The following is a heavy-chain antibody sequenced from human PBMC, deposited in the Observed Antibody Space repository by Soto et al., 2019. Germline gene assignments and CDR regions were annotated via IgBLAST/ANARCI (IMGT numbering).Heavy chain of an antibody. V-gene: IGHV3-23*01. J-gene: IGHJ4*02. Sequence: EVQLLESGGGFVQSGGSLRLSCAASGFTFSSYGMSWVRQAPGKGLEWVSGISGAGKTTYYAESLRGRFTISRDNFANMVYLQMSSLRVDATAIYYCAKEGRLGKRWFDFWGQGALVSVSS. CDR3: AKEGRLGKRWFDF. D-gene: IGHD1-1*01. CDR1: GFTFSSYG. CDR2: ISGAGKTT.